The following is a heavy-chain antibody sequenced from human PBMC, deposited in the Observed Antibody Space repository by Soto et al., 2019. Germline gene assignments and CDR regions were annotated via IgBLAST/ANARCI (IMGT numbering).Heavy chain of an antibody. V-gene: IGHV1-2*02. CDR1: GDTFTAYF. J-gene: IGHJ6*02. CDR2: INANSGAT. Sequence: GASVKVSCKAPGDTFTAYFILWVRQAPGQGLEWMGWINANSGATHYAQKFQGRVTMTSDTSISSAYMELTGLTSDDTAVYYCATDTRYRSRWTYYTDYGLDVWGQGTTVTVSS. D-gene: IGHD6-13*01. CDR3: ATDTRYRSRWTYYTDYGLDV.